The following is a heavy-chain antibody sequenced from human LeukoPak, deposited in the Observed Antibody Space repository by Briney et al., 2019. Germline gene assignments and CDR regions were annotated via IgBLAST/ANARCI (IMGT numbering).Heavy chain of an antibody. V-gene: IGHV1-2*02. D-gene: IGHD6-19*01. J-gene: IGHJ4*02. CDR3: ARALRGQWLEY. Sequence: ASVKVSCKTSGYSFIDYYIHWMRQAPGQGLEWVGRIDPHSGGTHYAQKFQVRVTMTRDTSISTVYMELSGLRSDDTAVYYCARALRGQWLEYWGQGTLVTVSS. CDR1: GYSFIDYY. CDR2: IDPHSGGT.